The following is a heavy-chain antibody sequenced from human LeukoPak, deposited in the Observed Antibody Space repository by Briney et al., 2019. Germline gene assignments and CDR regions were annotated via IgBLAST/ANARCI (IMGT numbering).Heavy chain of an antibody. Sequence: ASVKVSCKTSGYPFSTWEINWVRQASGQGLEWLGWVHPDSGNTDYAQKFRGRVTMSRDTSTSTAYMELSGLRLDDTAVYFCARGPRNDPWGQGTLVTVSS. CDR3: ARGPRNDP. CDR2: VHPDSGNT. D-gene: IGHD1-14*01. CDR1: GYPFSTWE. J-gene: IGHJ5*02. V-gene: IGHV1-8*01.